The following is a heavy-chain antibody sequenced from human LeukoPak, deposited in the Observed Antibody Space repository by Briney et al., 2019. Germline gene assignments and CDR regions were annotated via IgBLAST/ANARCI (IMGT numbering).Heavy chain of an antibody. CDR1: GFTFSDYF. J-gene: IGHJ4*02. Sequence: GGSLRLSCAASGFTFSDYFMDWVRQAPGRGLEWVAGSRNRANDYTTEYPASVEDRFTISRDVSRNLLYLQINSLKAEDTAVYYCVRGYNGFDSWGQGTLVTVSS. CDR2: SRNRANDYTT. V-gene: IGHV3-72*01. D-gene: IGHD2-8*01. CDR3: VRGYNGFDS.